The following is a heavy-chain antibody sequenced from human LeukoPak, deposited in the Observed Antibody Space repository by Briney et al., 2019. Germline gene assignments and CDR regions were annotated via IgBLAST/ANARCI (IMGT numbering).Heavy chain of an antibody. D-gene: IGHD3-22*01. V-gene: IGHV3-30-3*01. J-gene: IGHJ4*02. CDR2: ISYDGSNK. CDR1: GFTFSSYA. CDR3: AREGAPYYYDSSGWDY. Sequence: PGRSLRLSCAASGFTFSSYAMHWVRQAPGKGLEWVAVISYDGSNKYYADSVKGRFTIPRDNSKNTLYLQMNSLRAEDTAVYYCAREGAPYYYDSSGWDYWGQGTLVTVSS.